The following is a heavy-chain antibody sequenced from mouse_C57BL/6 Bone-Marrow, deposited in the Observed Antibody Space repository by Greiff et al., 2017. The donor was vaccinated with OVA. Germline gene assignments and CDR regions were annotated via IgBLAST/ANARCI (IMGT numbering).Heavy chain of an antibody. J-gene: IGHJ4*01. V-gene: IGHV3-6*01. D-gene: IGHD2-12*01. CDR2: ISYDGSN. Sequence: EVKLQESGPGLVKPSQSLSLTCSVTGYSITSGYYWNWIRQLPGNKLEWMGYISYDGSNNYNPSLKNRISITRDTSKNQFFLKLNSVTTEDTATYYCARGYYSPYAMDYWGQGTSVTVSS. CDR3: ARGYYSPYAMDY. CDR1: GYSITSGYY.